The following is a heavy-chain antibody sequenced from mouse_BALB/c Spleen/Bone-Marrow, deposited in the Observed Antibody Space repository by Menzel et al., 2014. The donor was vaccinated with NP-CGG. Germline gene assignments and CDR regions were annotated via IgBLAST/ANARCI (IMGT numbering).Heavy chain of an antibody. CDR3: TRWVYYGSSYFDY. D-gene: IGHD1-1*01. Sequence: EVQLQQSGAEFVRPGALVKLSCNASGFNIKDYYMHWVKQRPEQGLEWIRWIDPENGNTIYDPKFPGKASITADTSSNTTYLQLSSLTSEDTAVYYCTRWVYYGSSYFDYWGQGTTLTVSS. CDR2: IDPENGNT. CDR1: GFNIKDYY. V-gene: IGHV14-1*02. J-gene: IGHJ2*01.